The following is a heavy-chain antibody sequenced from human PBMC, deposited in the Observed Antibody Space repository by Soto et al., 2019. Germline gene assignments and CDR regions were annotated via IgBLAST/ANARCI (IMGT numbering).Heavy chain of an antibody. CDR3: ARHRPGWLVP. V-gene: IGHV4-39*01. Sequence: PSETLSLSCTVSGGSISSSSYYWGWIRQPPGKGLEWIGSIYYSGSTYYNPSLKSRVTISVDTSKNQFSLKLSSVTAADTAVYYCARHRPGWLVPWGQGTLVTVSS. J-gene: IGHJ5*02. CDR2: IYYSGST. CDR1: GGSISSSSYY.